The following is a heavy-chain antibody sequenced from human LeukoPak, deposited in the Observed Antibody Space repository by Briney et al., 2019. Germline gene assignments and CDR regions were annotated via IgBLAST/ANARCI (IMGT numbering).Heavy chain of an antibody. J-gene: IGHJ5*02. CDR3: ARSHRQEHNTVFRIVISNWLRL. Sequence: PSETLSLTCSVSGDPISNSYWSWFRQSPGKGLEWIASMSYSQNANYNPSLKSRVTTSLDTSKNHFAMRLTSVTAEDTAIYYCARSHRQEHNTVFRIVISNWLRLWGKEPHVAVSS. D-gene: IGHD3-3*01. V-gene: IGHV4-59*01. CDR2: MSYSQNA. CDR1: GDPISNSY.